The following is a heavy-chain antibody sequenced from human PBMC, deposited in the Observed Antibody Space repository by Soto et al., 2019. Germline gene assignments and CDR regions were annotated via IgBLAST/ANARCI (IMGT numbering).Heavy chain of an antibody. V-gene: IGHV3-23*01. Sequence: AGGSLRLSCVASGFTFGTYAMNWVRQAPGKGLEWVSGITGSGGSTYYADSVKGRFTISRDNSKNTLYLQMNSLRADDTAVYYCAKDRSVDTRDWFDPWGKGTLVTVSS. CDR3: AKDRSVDTRDWFDP. CDR2: ITGSGGST. J-gene: IGHJ5*02. D-gene: IGHD5-18*01. CDR1: GFTFGTYA.